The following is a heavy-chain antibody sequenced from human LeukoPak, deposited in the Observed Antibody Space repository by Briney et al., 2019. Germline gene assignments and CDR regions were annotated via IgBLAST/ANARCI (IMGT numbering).Heavy chain of an antibody. CDR3: ARHSICFDP. J-gene: IGHJ5*02. V-gene: IGHV4-39*01. CDR1: GGSISSSDFY. Sequence: SETLSLTCTVSGGSISSSDFYWGWIRQPPGKGLEWIGSISYSGNTYYNPSLKSRVTISVDTSKNQFSLKLSSVTAADTAVYYCARHSICFDPWGQGTLVTVSS. CDR2: ISYSGNT.